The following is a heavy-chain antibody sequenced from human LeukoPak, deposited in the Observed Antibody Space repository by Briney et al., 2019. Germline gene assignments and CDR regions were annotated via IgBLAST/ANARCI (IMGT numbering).Heavy chain of an antibody. CDR3: ARDMEPDAFDI. V-gene: IGHV3-7*01. J-gene: IGHJ3*02. D-gene: IGHD1-1*01. CDR2: IKQDGSEK. CDR1: GFTFSSYW. Sequence: PGGSLRLSCAASGFTFSSYWMSWVRQAPGKGLEWVANIKQDGSEKYYVDSVKGRFTISRDNAKNSLYLQMNSLRAEDTAIYYCARDMEPDAFDIWGQGTMVTVSS.